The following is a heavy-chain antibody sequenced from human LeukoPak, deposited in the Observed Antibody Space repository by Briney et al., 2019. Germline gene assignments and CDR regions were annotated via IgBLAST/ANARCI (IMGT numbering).Heavy chain of an antibody. J-gene: IGHJ4*02. Sequence: KPSETLSLTCAVYGGSFSGYYWSWIRQPPGKGLEWIGEINHSGSTNYNPSLKSRVTISVDTSKNQFSLKLSSVTAADTAVYYCATLDSSGYDYWGQGTLVTVSS. D-gene: IGHD3-22*01. CDR2: INHSGST. CDR1: GGSFSGYY. V-gene: IGHV4-34*01. CDR3: ATLDSSGYDY.